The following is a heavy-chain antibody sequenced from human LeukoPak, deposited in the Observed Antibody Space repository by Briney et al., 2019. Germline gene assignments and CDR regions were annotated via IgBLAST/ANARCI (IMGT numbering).Heavy chain of an antibody. J-gene: IGHJ2*01. CDR3: ARRRSGSYYGWYFDL. Sequence: SETLSLTCTVSGGSISSYYWSWIRQPPGKGLEWIGYIYYSGSTSYNPSLKSRVTISVDTSKNQFSLKLSSVTAADTAVYYCARRRSGSYYGWYFDLWGRGTLVTVSS. D-gene: IGHD1-26*01. CDR2: IYYSGST. V-gene: IGHV4-59*08. CDR1: GGSISSYY.